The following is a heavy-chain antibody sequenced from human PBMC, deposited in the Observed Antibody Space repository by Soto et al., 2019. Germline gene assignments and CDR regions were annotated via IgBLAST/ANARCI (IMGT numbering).Heavy chain of an antibody. V-gene: IGHV4-39*01. CDR2: IYYSENT. CDR1: GCSISSSSNH. D-gene: IGHD3-9*01. Sequence: QLQLQESGPGLVKPSETLSLTSTGSGCSISSSSNHWGWIRQPPGKGLEWSGNIYYSENTYYNPSLKGRVTITVDTSKNQLSLRLTSVTAADTAVYYCATHPRYGPLDHWGQGSLVTVSS. J-gene: IGHJ4*02. CDR3: ATHPRYGPLDH.